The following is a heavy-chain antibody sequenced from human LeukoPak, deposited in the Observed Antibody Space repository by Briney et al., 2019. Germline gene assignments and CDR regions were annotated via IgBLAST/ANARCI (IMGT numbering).Heavy chain of an antibody. CDR1: GYTFTSYG. V-gene: IGHV1-18*01. Sequence: ASVKVSCKASGYTFTSYGISWVRQAPGQGLEWMGWISAYNGNTNYAQKLQGRVTMTTDTSTSTAYMELRSLRSDDTAVYYCARDPLYNIAARHPRYYYYMDVWGKGTTVTVSS. CDR3: ARDPLYNIAARHPRYYYYMDV. CDR2: ISAYNGNT. D-gene: IGHD6-6*01. J-gene: IGHJ6*03.